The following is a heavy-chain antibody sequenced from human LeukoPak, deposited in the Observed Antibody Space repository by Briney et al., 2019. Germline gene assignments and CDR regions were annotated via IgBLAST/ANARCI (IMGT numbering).Heavy chain of an antibody. CDR2: ISGSGGST. Sequence: GGSLRLSCAASGFTFRTYNMNWVRQAPGKGLEWVSAISGSGGSTYYADSVKGRFTISRDNSKNTLYLQMNSLRAEDTAVYYCAKDTAAVNHYWGQGTLVTVSS. V-gene: IGHV3-23*01. CDR3: AKDTAAVNHY. D-gene: IGHD6-13*01. CDR1: GFTFRTYN. J-gene: IGHJ4*02.